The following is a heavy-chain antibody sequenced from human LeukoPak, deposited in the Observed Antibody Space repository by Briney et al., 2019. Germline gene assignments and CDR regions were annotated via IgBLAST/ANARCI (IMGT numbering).Heavy chain of an antibody. D-gene: IGHD3-10*01. CDR2: ISAYNGNT. V-gene: IGHV1-18*04. J-gene: IGHJ4*02. CDR1: GYTFTGYY. CDR3: ARDNPLWFGELLSFDH. Sequence: ASVKVSCKASGYTFTGYYMHWVRQAPGQGLEWMGWISAYNGNTNYAQKLQGRVTMTTDTSTSTAYMELRSLRSDDTAVYYCARDNPLWFGELLSFDHWGQGTLVTVSS.